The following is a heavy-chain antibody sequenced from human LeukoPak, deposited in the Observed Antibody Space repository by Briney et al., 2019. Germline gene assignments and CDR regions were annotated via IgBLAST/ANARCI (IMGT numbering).Heavy chain of an antibody. CDR1: GFTFSSYE. CDR3: ARDRRYCSGGSCYREFDP. CDR2: ISSSGSTI. Sequence: GGSLRLSCAASGFTFSSYEMNWLRQAPGKGLEWVSYISSSGSTIYYADSVKGRFTISRNNAKNSLYLQMNSLRAEDTAVYYCARDRRYCSGGSCYREFDPWGQGTLVTVSS. V-gene: IGHV3-48*03. D-gene: IGHD2-15*01. J-gene: IGHJ5*02.